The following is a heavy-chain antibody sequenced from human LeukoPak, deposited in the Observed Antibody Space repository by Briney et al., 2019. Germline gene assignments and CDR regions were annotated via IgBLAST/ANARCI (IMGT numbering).Heavy chain of an antibody. CDR2: INQSGST. D-gene: IGHD3-3*01. V-gene: IGHV4-34*01. CDR3: ARDRVYDFWSGYYTGIDY. J-gene: IGHJ4*02. CDR1: GGSFSGYY. Sequence: SETLSLTCAVYGGSFSGYYWSWIRQPPGKGLEWVGEINQSGSTNYNPSLKSRVTISVDTSKNQYSLKLSSVTAADTAVYYCARDRVYDFWSGYYTGIDYWGQGTLVTVSS.